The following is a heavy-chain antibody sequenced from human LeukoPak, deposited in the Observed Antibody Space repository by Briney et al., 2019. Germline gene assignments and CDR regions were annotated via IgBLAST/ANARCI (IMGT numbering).Heavy chain of an antibody. Sequence: GGSLRLSCAASGFTVSSNYMSWVRQAPGKGLEWVSVIYSGGSTYYADSVKGRFTISRDNSKNTLYLQMNSLRAEDTAVYYCAKVLGYCSSTSCSDAFDIWGQGTMVTVSS. CDR2: IYSGGST. CDR1: GFTVSSNY. J-gene: IGHJ3*02. D-gene: IGHD2-2*01. V-gene: IGHV3-53*01. CDR3: AKVLGYCSSTSCSDAFDI.